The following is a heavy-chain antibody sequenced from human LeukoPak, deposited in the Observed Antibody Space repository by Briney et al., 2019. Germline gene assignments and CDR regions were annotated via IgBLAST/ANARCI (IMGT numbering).Heavy chain of an antibody. J-gene: IGHJ3*02. CDR1: GFTVSSNY. CDR3: ARGYSRAAFDI. V-gene: IGHV3-53*01. Sequence: EGSLRLSCAASGFTVSSNYMSWVRQAPGKGLEWVSVIYSGGSTYYADSVKGRFTVSRDNGKNSLLLQMNSLRAEDTALYYCARGYSRAAFDIWGRGTVVAVSS. CDR2: IYSGGST. D-gene: IGHD2-15*01.